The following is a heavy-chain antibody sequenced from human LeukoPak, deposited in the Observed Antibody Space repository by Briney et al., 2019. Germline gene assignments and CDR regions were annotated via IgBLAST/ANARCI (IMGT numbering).Heavy chain of an antibody. D-gene: IGHD3-9*01. Sequence: WGSLRLSCAASGFTFSSYAMRGVRQAPGKGLEWVAVISYDGSNKYYADSVKGRFTISRDNSKNTLYLQMNSLRAEDTAVYYCARGPNYDILTGWRKTHNAFDIWGQGTMVTLSS. V-gene: IGHV3-30*04. CDR2: ISYDGSNK. J-gene: IGHJ3*02. CDR1: GFTFSSYA. CDR3: ARGPNYDILTGWRKTHNAFDI.